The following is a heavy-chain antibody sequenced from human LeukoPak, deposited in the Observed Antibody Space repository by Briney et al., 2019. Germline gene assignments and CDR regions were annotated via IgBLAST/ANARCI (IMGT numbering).Heavy chain of an antibody. CDR3: ARVFGVVIKSLGY. CDR1: GYTFTGYY. CDR2: TNPNSGGT. V-gene: IGHV1-2*06. D-gene: IGHD3-3*01. J-gene: IGHJ4*02. Sequence: GASVKVSCKASGYTFTGYYMHWVRQAPGQGLEWMGRTNPNSGGTNYAQKFQGRVTMTRDTSISTAYMELSRLRSDDTAVYYCARVFGVVIKSLGYWGQGTLVTVSS.